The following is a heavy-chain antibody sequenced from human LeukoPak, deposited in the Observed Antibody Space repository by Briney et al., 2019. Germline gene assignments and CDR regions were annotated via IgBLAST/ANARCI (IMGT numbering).Heavy chain of an antibody. V-gene: IGHV4-59*08. CDR1: GGSISSYY. Sequence: SETLSLTCIVSGGSISSYYWSWIRQPPGKGLEWIGYIYYSGSTNYNPSLKSRVTISVDTSKNQFSLKLSSVTAADTAVYYCARRNRGRAPSGMDVWGQGTTVTVSS. CDR2: IYYSGST. J-gene: IGHJ6*02. D-gene: IGHD3-16*02. CDR3: ARRNRGRAPSGMDV.